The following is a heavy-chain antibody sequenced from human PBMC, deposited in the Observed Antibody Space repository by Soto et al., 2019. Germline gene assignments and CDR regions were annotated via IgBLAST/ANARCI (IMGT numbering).Heavy chain of an antibody. CDR2: ISYDGSNK. CDR1: GFTCSSYA. Sequence: PGGSLRLCCAASGFTCSSYAMHWVRQAPGKGLEWVAVISYDGSNKYYADSVKGRFTISRDNSKNTLYLQMNSLRAEDTAVYYCARELLFQWTHYFDYWGQGTLVTVS. D-gene: IGHD2-15*01. V-gene: IGHV3-30-3*01. CDR3: ARELLFQWTHYFDY. J-gene: IGHJ4*02.